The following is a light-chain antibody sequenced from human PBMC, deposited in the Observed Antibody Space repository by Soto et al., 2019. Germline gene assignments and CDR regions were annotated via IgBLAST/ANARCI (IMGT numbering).Light chain of an antibody. V-gene: IGKV1-9*01. Sequence: DIQLTQSQSFLSASVGDRVTITCRASQGISNDLAWYQQKPGKGPKLLVYAASTLQSGVPSRFSGSGSGTEFTLTISSLQPEDFATYYCGQLYSRPYTFGPVTHVDIK. CDR3: GQLYSRPYT. CDR2: AAS. J-gene: IGKJ3*01. CDR1: QGISND.